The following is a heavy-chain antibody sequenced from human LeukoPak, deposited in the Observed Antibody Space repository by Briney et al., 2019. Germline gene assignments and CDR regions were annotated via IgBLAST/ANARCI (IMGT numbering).Heavy chain of an antibody. CDR3: AKATTYYDSSGLSPDAFDI. D-gene: IGHD3-22*01. CDR1: GFTFDDYA. J-gene: IGHJ3*02. CDR2: ISWNSGII. V-gene: IGHV3-9*01. Sequence: QPGRSLRLSCAASGFTFDDYAMHWVRQAPGKGLEWVSGISWNSGIIVYADSVKGRFTISRDNAKNSLYLQMSSLRAEDTALYYCAKATTYYDSSGLSPDAFDIWGQGTMVTVSS.